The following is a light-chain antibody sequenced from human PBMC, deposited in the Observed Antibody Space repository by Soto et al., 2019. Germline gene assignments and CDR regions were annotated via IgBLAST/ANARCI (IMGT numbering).Light chain of an antibody. CDR2: GNS. CDR1: SSNIGANYD. CDR3: QSYDSTLSARYV. Sequence: QSVLTQPPSVSGAPGQRVTISCTGSSSNIGANYDVHWYQQRPGTAPKLLIFGNSNRPSGVPDRFSGSKSGTSASLAITGLQAEDEGHHYCQSYDSTLSARYVSGTGTRSPS. J-gene: IGLJ1*01. V-gene: IGLV1-40*01.